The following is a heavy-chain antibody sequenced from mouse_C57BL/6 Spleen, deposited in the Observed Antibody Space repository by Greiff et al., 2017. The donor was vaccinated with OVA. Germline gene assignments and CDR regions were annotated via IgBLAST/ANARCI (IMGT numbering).Heavy chain of an antibody. CDR1: GYTFTTYP. CDR3: ARKAVGAYYFDY. D-gene: IGHD1-1*01. Sequence: HVQPPCAYLVKPGAPVKMSCKASGYTFTTYPIEWMKQNHGKSLEWIGNFHPYNDDTKYNEKFKGKATLTVEKSSSTVYLELSRLTSDDSAVYYGARKAVGAYYFDYWGQGTTLTVSS. V-gene: IGHV1-47*01. J-gene: IGHJ2*01. CDR2: FHPYNDDT.